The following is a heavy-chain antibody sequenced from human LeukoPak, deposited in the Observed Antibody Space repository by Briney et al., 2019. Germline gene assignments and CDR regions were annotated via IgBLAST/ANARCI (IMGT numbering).Heavy chain of an antibody. V-gene: IGHV3-74*01. Sequence: GGSLRLSCAASGFTFSSYSMNWVRQAPEKGLVWVSRINSDGSSTSYADSVKGRFTISRDNAKNTLYLQMNSLRAEDTAVYHCARDRGGSAFDILGQGTMVTVSS. J-gene: IGHJ3*02. D-gene: IGHD3-10*01. CDR2: INSDGSST. CDR3: ARDRGGSAFDI. CDR1: GFTFSSYS.